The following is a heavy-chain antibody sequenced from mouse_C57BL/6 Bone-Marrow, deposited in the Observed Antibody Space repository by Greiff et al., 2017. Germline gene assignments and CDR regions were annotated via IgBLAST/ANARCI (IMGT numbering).Heavy chain of an antibody. J-gene: IGHJ4*01. V-gene: IGHV1-26*01. CDR3: AGYSKDAMDY. CDR1: GYTFTDYY. Sequence: EVQLQQSGPELVKPGASVKISCKASGYTFTDYYMNWVKQSHGKSLEWIGDINPNNGGTSYNQKFKGKATLTVDKSSSPAYMELRSLTSEDSAVYYCAGYSKDAMDYWGQGTSVTVSS. CDR2: INPNNGGT. D-gene: IGHD2-5*01.